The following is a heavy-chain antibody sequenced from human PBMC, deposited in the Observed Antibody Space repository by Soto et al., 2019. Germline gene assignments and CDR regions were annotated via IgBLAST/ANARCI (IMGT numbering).Heavy chain of an antibody. CDR3: ARGGGHSSSSSYYYYYMDV. CDR1: GGSFSGYY. CDR2: INHSGST. J-gene: IGHJ6*03. Sequence: SETLSLTCAVYGGSFSGYYWSWIRQPPGKGLEWIGEINHSGSTNYNPSLKSRVTISVDTSKNQFSLKLSSVTAADTAVYYCARGGGHSSSSSYYYYYMDVWGKGTTVTVSS. V-gene: IGHV4-34*01. D-gene: IGHD6-13*01.